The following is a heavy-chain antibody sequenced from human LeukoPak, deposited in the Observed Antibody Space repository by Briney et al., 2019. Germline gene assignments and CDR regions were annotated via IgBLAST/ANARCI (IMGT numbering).Heavy chain of an antibody. Sequence: PGGSLRLSCAASGFTFSSYSMNWVRQAPGKGLEWVSSISSSSSYIYYADSVKGRFTISRDNAKNSLYLQMNSLSAEDTAVYYCAVHDCSSTSCYGDFDWLFLFDYWGQGTLVTVSS. D-gene: IGHD2-2*01. J-gene: IGHJ4*02. V-gene: IGHV3-21*04. CDR3: AVHDCSSTSCYGDFDWLFLFDY. CDR2: ISSSSSYI. CDR1: GFTFSSYS.